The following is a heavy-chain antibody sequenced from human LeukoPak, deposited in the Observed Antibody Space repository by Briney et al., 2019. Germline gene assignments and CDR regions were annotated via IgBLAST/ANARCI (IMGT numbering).Heavy chain of an antibody. D-gene: IGHD3-10*01. Sequence: GGSLRLSCSASGLTFSSYAMHWVRQAPGKGLEYVSAISSNGGSTYYADSVKGRFTISRDNSKNTLCLQMSSLRAEDTAVYYCVKGELLWFGELEVFDYWGQGTLVTVSS. V-gene: IGHV3-64D*06. CDR2: ISSNGGST. CDR3: VKGELLWFGELEVFDY. CDR1: GLTFSSYA. J-gene: IGHJ4*02.